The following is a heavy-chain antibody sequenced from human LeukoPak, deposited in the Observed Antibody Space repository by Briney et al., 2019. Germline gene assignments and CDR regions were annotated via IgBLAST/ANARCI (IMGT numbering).Heavy chain of an antibody. V-gene: IGHV3-74*01. CDR2: INSDGSST. D-gene: IGHD6-19*01. J-gene: IGHJ4*02. CDR3: ATLAGKIAPFDY. CDR1: GFTFSSYW. Sequence: GGSLRLSCAASGFTFSSYWMHWVRQAPGKGLLWVSRINSDGSSTSYADSVKGRFTISRDNAKNTLYLQMNSLRAEDTAVYYCATLAGKIAPFDYWGQGTLVTVSS.